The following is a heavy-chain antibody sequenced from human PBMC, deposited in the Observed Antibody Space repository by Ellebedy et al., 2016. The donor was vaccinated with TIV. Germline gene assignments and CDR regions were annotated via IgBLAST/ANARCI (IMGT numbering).Heavy chain of an antibody. V-gene: IGHV7-4-1*02. CDR3: VWDRRVAGPTQFSVDF. CDR1: GYAFSGYD. CDR2: INTDTGNP. Sequence: AASVKVSCKASGYAFSGYDMNWVRQAPGQGLEWMGWINTDTGNPTYAQDFTGRFVFSLDTAVSTAYLEISSLKAEDTAMYFCVWDRRVAGPTQFSVDFWGQGTLVTVSS. J-gene: IGHJ4*02. D-gene: IGHD2-21*01.